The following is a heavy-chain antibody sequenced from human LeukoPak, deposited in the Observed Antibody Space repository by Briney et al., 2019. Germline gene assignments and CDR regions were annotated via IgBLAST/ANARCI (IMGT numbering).Heavy chain of an antibody. CDR2: ISGSGGST. CDR3: AKQRNGYCSSTSCYANYFDH. D-gene: IGHD2-2*03. Sequence: GGSLRLSCAASGFTFSSYAMSWVRQAPGKGLEWVSAISGSGGSTYYADSVKGRFTISRDNSKNTLYLQMNSLRAEDTAVYYCAKQRNGYCSSTSCYANYFDHWGQGTLVTVSS. V-gene: IGHV3-23*01. J-gene: IGHJ4*02. CDR1: GFTFSSYA.